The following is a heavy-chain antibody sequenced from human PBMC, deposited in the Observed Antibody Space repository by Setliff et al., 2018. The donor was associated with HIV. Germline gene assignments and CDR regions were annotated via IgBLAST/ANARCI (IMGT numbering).Heavy chain of an antibody. D-gene: IGHD2-21*02. CDR2: ISSTGRYI. CDR3: TREDVGTAIYGAFDI. V-gene: IGHV3-21*01. J-gene: IGHJ4*02. Sequence: LRLSCAASGFTFSSYTMNWVRQAPGKGLEWVSSISSTGRYIYYADSLKGRFTISRDNAKNSLYLQMNSLSAEDTALYYCTREDVGTAIYGAFDIWGQGTLVTVSS. CDR1: GFTFSSYT.